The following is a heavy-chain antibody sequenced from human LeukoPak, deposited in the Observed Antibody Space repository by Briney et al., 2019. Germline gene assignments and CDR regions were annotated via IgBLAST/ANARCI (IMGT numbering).Heavy chain of an antibody. Sequence: SETLSLTCAVYGGSFSGYYWSWIRQPPGKGLEWIGEINHSGSTNYNPSLKSRVTISVDTSKNQFSLKLSSVTAADTAVYYCARGSSGWYQFYDYWGQGTLVTVSS. CDR2: INHSGST. CDR3: ARGSSGWYQFYDY. J-gene: IGHJ4*02. CDR1: GGSFSGYY. D-gene: IGHD6-19*01. V-gene: IGHV4-34*01.